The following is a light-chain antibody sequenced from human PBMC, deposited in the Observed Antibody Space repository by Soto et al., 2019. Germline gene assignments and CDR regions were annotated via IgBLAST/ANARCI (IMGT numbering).Light chain of an antibody. CDR3: QQCNNWPLT. CDR1: QSVSSF. J-gene: IGKJ4*01. Sequence: EIVWTQAPATLSLSPGERATLAGRASQSVSSFLAWYQQKPGQAPRLLIYDASNRATVIPARISGSGSGTDFSLTISSLEPEDFAVYYCQQCNNWPLTFGGGTKVEIK. V-gene: IGKV3-11*01. CDR2: DAS.